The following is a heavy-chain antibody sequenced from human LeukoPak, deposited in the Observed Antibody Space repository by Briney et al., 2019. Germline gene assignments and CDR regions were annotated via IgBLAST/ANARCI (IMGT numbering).Heavy chain of an antibody. CDR1: GGSISSHY. CDR2: IYYSGST. CDR3: ARCPEYQLLLNWFDP. V-gene: IGHV4-59*11. J-gene: IGHJ5*02. D-gene: IGHD2-2*01. Sequence: PSETLSLTCTVSGGSISSHYWSWIRQPPGKGLEWIGYIYYSGSTNYNPSLKSQVTISVDTSKNQFSLKLSSVTAADTAVYDCARCPEYQLLLNWFDPWGQGTLVTVSS.